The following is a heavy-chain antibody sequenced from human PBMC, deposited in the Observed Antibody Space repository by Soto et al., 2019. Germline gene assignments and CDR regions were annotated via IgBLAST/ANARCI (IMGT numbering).Heavy chain of an antibody. V-gene: IGHV3-30-3*01. CDR3: ASNYDILTGYYGVSGMDV. CDR2: ISYDGSNK. J-gene: IGHJ6*01. CDR1: GFTFSSYA. Sequence: QVQLVESGGGVVQPGRSLRLSCAASGFTFSSYAMHWVRQAPGKGLEWVAVISYDGSNKYYADSVKGRFTISRDNSKNTLYLQMNSLRAEDTAVYYCASNYDILTGYYGVSGMDVW. D-gene: IGHD3-9*01.